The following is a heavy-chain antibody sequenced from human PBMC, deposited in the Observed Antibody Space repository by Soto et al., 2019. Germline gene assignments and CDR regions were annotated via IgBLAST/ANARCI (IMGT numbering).Heavy chain of an antibody. V-gene: IGHV4-34*01. D-gene: IGHD3-3*01. CDR1: GGSFSGYY. J-gene: IGHJ4*02. CDR3: ARSYEDY. CDR2: INHSGST. Sequence: SETLSLTCAVYGGSFSGYYWSWIRQPPGKGLEWIGEINHSGSTNYNPSLKSRVTISVDASKNQFSLKLSSVTAADTAVYYCARSYEDYGGRGTLVTVSS.